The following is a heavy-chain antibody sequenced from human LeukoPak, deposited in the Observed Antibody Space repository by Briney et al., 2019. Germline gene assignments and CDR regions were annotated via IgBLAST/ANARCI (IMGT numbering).Heavy chain of an antibody. Sequence: PSETLSLTCTVSGGYISSYYWSWIRQPAGKGLEWIGRIYTSGSTNYNPSLKSRVTISVDKSKNQFSLKLSSVTAADTAVYYCARVRQWLFDYWGQGTLVTVSS. J-gene: IGHJ4*02. CDR1: GGYISSYY. V-gene: IGHV4-4*07. CDR2: IYTSGST. D-gene: IGHD6-19*01. CDR3: ARVRQWLFDY.